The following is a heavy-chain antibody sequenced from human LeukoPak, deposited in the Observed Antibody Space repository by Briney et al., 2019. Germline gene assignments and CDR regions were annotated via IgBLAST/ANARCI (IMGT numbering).Heavy chain of an antibody. D-gene: IGHD4-23*01. J-gene: IGHJ4*02. V-gene: IGHV4-59*01. Sequence: SETLSLTCTGSGGSISTDFWSWIRQHPGKGLEWTGYLSYSGSTSYHPSLKSRVAISVDTSKNQFSPKLSSVTAADTAVYYCARAYGGNVIDYWGQGTLVTVSS. CDR2: LSYSGST. CDR1: GGSISTDF. CDR3: ARAYGGNVIDY.